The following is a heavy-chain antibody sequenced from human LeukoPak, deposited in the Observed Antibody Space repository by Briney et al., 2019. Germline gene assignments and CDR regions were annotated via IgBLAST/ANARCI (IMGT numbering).Heavy chain of an antibody. D-gene: IGHD3-10*01. CDR2: FDPEDGET. J-gene: IGHJ5*02. CDR1: GYTLTELS. Sequence: ASAKVSCKVSGYTLTELSMHWVRQAPGKGLEWMGGFDPEDGETIYAQKFQGRVTMTEDTSTDTACMELSSLRSEDTAVYYCATIGWKTMVRVLFDPWGQGTLVTVSS. CDR3: ATIGWKTMVRVLFDP. V-gene: IGHV1-24*01.